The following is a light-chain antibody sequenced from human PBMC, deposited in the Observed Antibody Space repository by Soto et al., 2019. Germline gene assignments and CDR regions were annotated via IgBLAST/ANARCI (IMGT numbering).Light chain of an antibody. V-gene: IGLV2-14*01. J-gene: IGLJ1*01. CDR1: SSDVGGYNY. CDR3: SSYTSSSTLEV. Sequence: QSALTQPASVSGSPGQSITISCTGTSSDVGGYNYLSWYQQHPGKAPKLMIYDVSNRPSGVSNRFSGSKSGNTASLTISGLQAEDEADYYCSSYTSSSTLEVFGTGTKLTV. CDR2: DVS.